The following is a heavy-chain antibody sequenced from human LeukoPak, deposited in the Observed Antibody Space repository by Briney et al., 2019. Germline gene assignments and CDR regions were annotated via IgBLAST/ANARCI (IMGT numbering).Heavy chain of an antibody. Sequence: PSETLSLTCTVSGDSTRSSSYYRGWIRQPPGKGLEWIGSLYYSGSTYYNPSLKSRVTISVDTSKNQCSLKLSSVTAADTAVYYCARGVRDYGMDVWGQGTTVTVSS. CDR1: GDSTRSSSYY. CDR3: ARGVRDYGMDV. V-gene: IGHV4-39*01. J-gene: IGHJ6*02. CDR2: LYYSGST.